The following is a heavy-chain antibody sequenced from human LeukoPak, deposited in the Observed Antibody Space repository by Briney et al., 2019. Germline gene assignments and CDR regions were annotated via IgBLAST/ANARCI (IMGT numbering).Heavy chain of an antibody. Sequence: SETLSLTCTVSGGSISSSSYYWGWIRQPPGKGLEWIGSIYYSGSTYYNPSLKSRVTISVDTSKNQFSLKLSSVTAADTAVYYCARAVGYYGSGSRIELGNWFDPWGQGTLVTVSS. J-gene: IGHJ5*02. CDR2: IYYSGST. CDR1: GGSISSSSYY. V-gene: IGHV4-39*07. CDR3: ARAVGYYGSGSRIELGNWFDP. D-gene: IGHD3-10*01.